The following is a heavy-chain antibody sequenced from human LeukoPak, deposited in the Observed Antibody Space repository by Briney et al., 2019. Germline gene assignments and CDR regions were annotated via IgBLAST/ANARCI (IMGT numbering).Heavy chain of an antibody. V-gene: IGHV1-46*01. CDR3: ARDKYSSGWYVDY. CDR2: INPSGGST. J-gene: IGHJ4*02. CDR1: GYTFTSYY. Sequence: GASVKVSCKASGYTFTSYYMHWVRQAPGQGLEWMGIINPSGGSTSYAQKFQGRVTMTTDTSTSTAYMELRSLRSDDTAVYYCARDKYSSGWYVDYWGQGTLVTVSS. D-gene: IGHD6-19*01.